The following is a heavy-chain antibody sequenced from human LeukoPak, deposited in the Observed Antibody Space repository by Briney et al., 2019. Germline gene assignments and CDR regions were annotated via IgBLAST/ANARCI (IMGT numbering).Heavy chain of an antibody. CDR1: GFSFSSYS. CDR3: ARSPCSITSCPMADALDI. D-gene: IGHD2-2*01. J-gene: IGHJ3*02. CDR2: ISGISNYI. Sequence: GGSLRLSCTASGFSFSSYSMNWVRQAPGKGLEWVSSISGISNYIFYADSVKGRFTISRDNTKDSLFLLMNSLRAEDTAVYFCARSPCSITSCPMADALDIWGQGTMVTVSS. V-gene: IGHV3-21*01.